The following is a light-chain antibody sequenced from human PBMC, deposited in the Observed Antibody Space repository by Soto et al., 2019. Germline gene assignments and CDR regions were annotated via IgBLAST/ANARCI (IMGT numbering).Light chain of an antibody. Sequence: QSALAQPPSVSGTPGQSGTISCTGTSSDVGAFNYVSWYQHHPCKAPKLMIYDFSKRPSAVPDLFSVSNSCNTASLTISGLQAEDEADYYFCSYAGGYTHYVFATGTKVTVL. CDR2: DFS. V-gene: IGLV2-11*01. CDR3: CSYAGGYTHYV. CDR1: SSDVGAFNY. J-gene: IGLJ1*01.